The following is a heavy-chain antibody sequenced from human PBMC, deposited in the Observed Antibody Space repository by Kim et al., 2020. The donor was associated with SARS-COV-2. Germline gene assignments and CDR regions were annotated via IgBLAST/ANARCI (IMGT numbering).Heavy chain of an antibody. V-gene: IGHV3-30-3*01. D-gene: IGHD6-13*01. Sequence: GGSLRLSCAASGFTFSSYAMHWVRQAPGKGLEWVAVISYDGSNKYYADSVKGRFTISRDNSKNTLYLQMNSLRAEDTAVYYCARSRIAAAGTGFDYWGQGTLVTVSS. CDR3: ARSRIAAAGTGFDY. J-gene: IGHJ4*02. CDR1: GFTFSSYA. CDR2: ISYDGSNK.